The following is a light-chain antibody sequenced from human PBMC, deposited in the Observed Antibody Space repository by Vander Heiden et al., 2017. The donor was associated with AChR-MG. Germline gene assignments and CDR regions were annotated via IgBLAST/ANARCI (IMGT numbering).Light chain of an antibody. Sequence: QSVLTQPPSPSGTPGQGVTISCSGSSSNIGRNYGYWYQQLPGTAPKLLIYKNNQRPSGVPGRFSGSKSGASASLAISGLRSEDEADYYCAAWDDSLSGYVFGTGTKVTVL. CDR1: SSNIGRNY. V-gene: IGLV1-47*01. CDR3: AAWDDSLSGYV. CDR2: KNN. J-gene: IGLJ1*01.